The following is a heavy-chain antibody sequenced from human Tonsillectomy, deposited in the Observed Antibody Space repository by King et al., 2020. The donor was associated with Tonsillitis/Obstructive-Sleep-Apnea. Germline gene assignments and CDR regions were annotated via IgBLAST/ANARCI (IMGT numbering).Heavy chain of an antibody. CDR2: IAYDGSNE. CDR1: GFTFSNYA. J-gene: IGHJ4*02. CDR3: AKGPDYYGSGIDY. V-gene: IGHV3-30*04. D-gene: IGHD3-10*01. Sequence: VQLVESGGGVVQPGRSLRLSCAASGFTFSNYAMHWVRQAPGKGLEWMAIIAYDGSNEYYADSEKGRFTISRDNSKNTLFLEMNTLTGDDTAVYYCAKGPDYYGSGIDYWGQGTLVTVSS.